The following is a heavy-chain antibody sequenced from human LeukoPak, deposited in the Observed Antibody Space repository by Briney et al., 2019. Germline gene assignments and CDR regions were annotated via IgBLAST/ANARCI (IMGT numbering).Heavy chain of an antibody. J-gene: IGHJ3*02. Sequence: GGSLRLSCAASGFTFSGYSMNWVRQAPGKGLEWVSYISSSASIIYYADSVRGRFTISRDNAKNSLYLRMNSLRAEDTAVYFCARDYYDSSGRNSYAFDIWGPGTVVTVSS. D-gene: IGHD3-22*01. CDR3: ARDYYDSSGRNSYAFDI. CDR2: ISSSASII. V-gene: IGHV3-48*01. CDR1: GFTFSGYS.